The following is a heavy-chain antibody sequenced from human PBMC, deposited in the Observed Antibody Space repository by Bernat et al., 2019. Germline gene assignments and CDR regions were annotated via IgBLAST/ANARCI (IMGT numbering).Heavy chain of an antibody. Sequence: QVQPAQSGAEVKKPGSSVKVSCKASGGTFSSYAISWVRQAPGQGLEWMGGIIPIFGTANYAQKFQGRVTITADESTSTAYMELSSLRSEETAVYYCAGSYCSGGSCYSSGIGWFDPWGQGTLVTVS. V-gene: IGHV1-69*01. CDR1: GGTFSSYA. D-gene: IGHD2-15*01. CDR3: AGSYCSGGSCYSSGIGWFDP. CDR2: IIPIFGTA. J-gene: IGHJ5*02.